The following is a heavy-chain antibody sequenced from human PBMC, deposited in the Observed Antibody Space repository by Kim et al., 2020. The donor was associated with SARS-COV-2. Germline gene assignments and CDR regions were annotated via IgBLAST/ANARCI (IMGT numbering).Heavy chain of an antibody. J-gene: IGHJ6*02. Sequence: SETLSLTCAVYGGSFSGYYWSWIRQPPGKGLEWIGEINHSGSTNYNPSLKSRVTISVDTSKNQFSLKLSSVTAADTAVYHCGRAGAPYYYYYGMDVWGQGTTVTVSS. CDR1: GGSFSGYY. D-gene: IGHD3-10*01. CDR2: INHSGST. V-gene: IGHV4-34*01. CDR3: GRAGAPYYYYYGMDV.